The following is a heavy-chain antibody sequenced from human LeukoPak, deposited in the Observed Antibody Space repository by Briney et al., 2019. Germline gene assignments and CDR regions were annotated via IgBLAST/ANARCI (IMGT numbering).Heavy chain of an antibody. CDR3: ARRSTLGSYHY. Sequence: PSETLSLTCAVYGGSISSYYWSWIRQPPGKGLEWIGYIYYSGSTNYNPSLKSRVTISVDTSKNQFSLKLSSVTAADTAVYYCARRSTLGSYHYWGQGTLVTVSS. J-gene: IGHJ4*02. V-gene: IGHV4-59*08. D-gene: IGHD1-26*01. CDR1: GGSISSYY. CDR2: IYYSGST.